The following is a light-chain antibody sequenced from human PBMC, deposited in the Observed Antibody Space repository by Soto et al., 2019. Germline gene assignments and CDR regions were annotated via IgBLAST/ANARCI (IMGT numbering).Light chain of an antibody. CDR2: DAS. Sequence: DLQMTQSPSSLSASVGDRLTITCQASQDISNYLNWYQQKPGKAPKLLISDASILETGVPSRFSGSGSGTDFTFTISNLQPEDIATYYCQQYDDTPITFGQGTRLDIK. CDR3: QQYDDTPIT. CDR1: QDISNY. V-gene: IGKV1-33*01. J-gene: IGKJ5*01.